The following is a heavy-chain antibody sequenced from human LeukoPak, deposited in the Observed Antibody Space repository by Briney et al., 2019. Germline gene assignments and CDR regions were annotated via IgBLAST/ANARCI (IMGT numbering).Heavy chain of an antibody. CDR2: IRSKAYGGTT. J-gene: IGHJ6*02. Sequence: GGSLRLSCTASGFTFGDYAMSWVRQAPGKGLEWVGFIRSKAYGGTTEYAASVKGRFTISRDDSKSIAYLQMNSLKTEDTAVYXXXXXXXXXXXVAGIPGYYGMDVWGQGTTVTVSS. CDR1: GFTFGDYA. D-gene: IGHD6-19*01. V-gene: IGHV3-49*04. CDR3: XXXXXXXXXVAGIPGYYGMDV.